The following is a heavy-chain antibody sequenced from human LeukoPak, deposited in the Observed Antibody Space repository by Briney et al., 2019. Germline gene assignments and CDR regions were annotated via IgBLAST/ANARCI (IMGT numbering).Heavy chain of an antibody. D-gene: IGHD3-22*01. CDR3: ARAGYYYDSSGYYYVGVDY. J-gene: IGHJ4*02. V-gene: IGHV1-2*06. CDR2: INPNSGGT. Sequence: ASVKVSCKASGYTFTGYYMHWGRQAPAQGLEWMGRINPNSGGTNYAQKLQARVTMTRDTSISTAYMQLSRLRSDDTAVYYCARAGYYYDSSGYYYVGVDYWGQGTLVTVSS. CDR1: GYTFTGYY.